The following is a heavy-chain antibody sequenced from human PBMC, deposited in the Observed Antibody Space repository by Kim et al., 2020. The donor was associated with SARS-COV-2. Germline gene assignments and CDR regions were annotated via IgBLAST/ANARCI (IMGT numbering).Heavy chain of an antibody. CDR3: EKDQEWELPLRGYYYYM. CDR1: GFTFSSYG. V-gene: IGHV3-30*18. D-gene: IGHD1-26*01. CDR2: ISYDGSNR. Sequence: GGSLRLSCAASGFTFSSYGMHWVRQAPGKGLEWVAVISYDGSNRYYADSVKGRFTISRDNSKNTMYLQMNSLRAEDTAVYDCEKDQEWELPLRGYYYYM. J-gene: IGHJ6*03.